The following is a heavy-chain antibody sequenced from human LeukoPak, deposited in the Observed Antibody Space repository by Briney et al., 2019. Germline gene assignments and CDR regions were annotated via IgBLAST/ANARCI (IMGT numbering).Heavy chain of an antibody. CDR2: ISGSDAGT. V-gene: IGHV3-23*01. CDR3: AKGSRGSCSRTYCYPFDY. D-gene: IGHD2-2*01. J-gene: IGHJ4*02. CDR1: GFTFSSYA. Sequence: GGSLRLSCAASGFTFSSYAMSWVRQIPGKGLEWVSAISGSDAGTYYADSVKGRFTISRDNSKNTLYLQMNRLRAEDTAVYYCAKGSRGSCSRTYCYPFDYWGQGTLVTVSS.